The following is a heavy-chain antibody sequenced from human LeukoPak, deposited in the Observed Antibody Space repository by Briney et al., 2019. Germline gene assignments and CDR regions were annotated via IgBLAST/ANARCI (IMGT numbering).Heavy chain of an antibody. V-gene: IGHV5-51*01. J-gene: IGHJ4*02. D-gene: IGHD4-23*01. CDR3: ARVPYVGRGSVYFDY. CDR1: GYSFTSYW. Sequence: GESLKISCKGSGYSFTSYWIGWVRQMPGKGLEWIGIIYPGDSDTRYSPSFQGQVTISADKSISTAYLQWSSLKASDTAMYYCARVPYVGRGSVYFDYWGQGTLVTVSS. CDR2: IYPGDSDT.